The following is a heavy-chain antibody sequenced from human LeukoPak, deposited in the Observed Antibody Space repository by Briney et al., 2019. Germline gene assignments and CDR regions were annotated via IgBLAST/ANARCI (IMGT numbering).Heavy chain of an antibody. CDR1: GGSMRSHY. D-gene: IGHD6-13*01. CDR2: IYYSGST. J-gene: IGHJ5*02. CDR3: ARGGFGSSTWYFEVDP. V-gene: IGHV4-59*11. Sequence: PSETLSLTCTVSGGSMRSHYWTWIRQPPGKGLEWIGCIYYSGSTNYNPSLKSRVTISVDTSKNQFSLKLSSVTAADTAAYYCARGGFGSSTWYFEVDPWGQGTLVTVSS.